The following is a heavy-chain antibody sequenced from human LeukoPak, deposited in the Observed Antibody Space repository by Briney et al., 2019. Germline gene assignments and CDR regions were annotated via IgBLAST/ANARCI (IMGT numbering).Heavy chain of an antibody. D-gene: IGHD2-2*02. V-gene: IGHV1-8*02. CDR1: GYAFTNYY. CDR3: TRGSQNCASASCYNF. J-gene: IGHJ4*02. Sequence: ASVKVSCKASGYAFTNYYIHWVRQAAGQGLEWMGWMNPNSGNTGYAQKFQGRVTMTRSTSISTAYMELGSLTSEDTAVYYCTRGSQNCASASCYNFWGQGTLVTVSS. CDR2: MNPNSGNT.